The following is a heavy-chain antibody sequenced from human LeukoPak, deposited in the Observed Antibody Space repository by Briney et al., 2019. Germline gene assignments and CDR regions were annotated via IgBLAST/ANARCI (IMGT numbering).Heavy chain of an antibody. CDR1: GFTFSSSW. Sequence: GGSLRLSCAASGFTFSSSWMNWVRQAPGKGLEWVASINEDGSEKYYVDSVKGRFTVSRDNAKNSPYLQMNSLRVEDTAVYYCTRDSGRFRLDYWGQGILVTVSS. CDR3: TRDSGRFRLDY. V-gene: IGHV3-7*01. J-gene: IGHJ4*02. D-gene: IGHD6-19*01. CDR2: INEDGSEK.